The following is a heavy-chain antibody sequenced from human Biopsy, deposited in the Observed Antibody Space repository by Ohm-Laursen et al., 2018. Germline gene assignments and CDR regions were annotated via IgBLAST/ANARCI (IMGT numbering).Heavy chain of an antibody. CDR3: ALQSVAQMKNFDY. CDR2: ISPKSGDT. D-gene: IGHD6-19*01. Sequence: ASVKVSCKASGFSFTGYYIHWVRQKKGKGIEWMGWISPKSGDTNYAHKFQGNITMTRDTSMSTAYMEMSRLRCDDTAVYYCALQSVAQMKNFDYWGQGTLVTVSS. J-gene: IGHJ4*02. V-gene: IGHV1-2*02. CDR1: GFSFTGYY.